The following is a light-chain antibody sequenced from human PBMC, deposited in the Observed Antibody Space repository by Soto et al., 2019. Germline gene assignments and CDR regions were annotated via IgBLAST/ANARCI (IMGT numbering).Light chain of an antibody. J-gene: IGKJ1*01. Sequence: DVVITHSPLSLPVTLSHPASISCRSGQSLVYSDGNTYLHWFQQRPGQSPRRLIHKVSIRDSGVPDRFSGSGSGTDFTLKISRVEPEDVGVYYCMQHTHWPWTFGQGTKVDIK. V-gene: IGKV2-30*01. CDR3: MQHTHWPWT. CDR2: KVS. CDR1: QSLVYSDGNTY.